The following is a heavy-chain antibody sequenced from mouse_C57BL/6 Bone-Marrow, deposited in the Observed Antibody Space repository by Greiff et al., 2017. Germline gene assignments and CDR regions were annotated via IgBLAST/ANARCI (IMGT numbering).Heavy chain of an antibody. CDR3: ARSGPLGRSFDD. Sequence: QVQLQQPGAELVKPGASVKMSCKASGYTFTSYWITWVKQRPGQGLEWIGDIYPTSGRTNYNEKFKSKAILTVDTSSNTAYMQLSSLTSEDSAVFYCARSGPLGRSFDDWGQGTTRTVSS. CDR2: IYPTSGRT. CDR1: GYTFTSYW. V-gene: IGHV1-55*01. D-gene: IGHD4-1*01. J-gene: IGHJ2*01.